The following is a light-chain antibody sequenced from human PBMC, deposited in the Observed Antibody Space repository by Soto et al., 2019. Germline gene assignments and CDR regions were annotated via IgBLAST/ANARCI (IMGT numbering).Light chain of an antibody. J-gene: IGKJ1*01. Sequence: EIVLTQSPATLSLSPGERATLSCRTSQRVSGFLAWHQQKPGQAPRLLIYGTSNRATGIPARFSGSGSGTDFILTISSLEPEDFAVYFCQLRTNWPPTWTFGQGTRVEIK. CDR1: QRVSGF. V-gene: IGKV3-11*01. CDR2: GTS. CDR3: QLRTNWPPTWT.